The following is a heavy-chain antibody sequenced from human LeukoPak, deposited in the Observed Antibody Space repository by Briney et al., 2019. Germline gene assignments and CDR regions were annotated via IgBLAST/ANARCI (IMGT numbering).Heavy chain of an antibody. CDR2: MNPNSGNT. J-gene: IGHJ6*03. CDR3: ARSPRADYDFWSGYLYYYYMDV. Sequence: GASVKVSCKASGYTFTSYDINWVRQATGQGLEWMGWMNPNSGNTGYAQKFQGGVTITRNTSISTAYMELSSLRSEDTAVYYCARSPRADYDFWSGYLYYYYMDVWGKGTTVTVSS. V-gene: IGHV1-8*03. CDR1: GYTFTSYD. D-gene: IGHD3-3*01.